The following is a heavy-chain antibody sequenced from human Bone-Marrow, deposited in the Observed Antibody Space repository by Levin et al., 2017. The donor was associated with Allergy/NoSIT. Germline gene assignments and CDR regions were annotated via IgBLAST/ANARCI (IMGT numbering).Heavy chain of an antibody. Sequence: GGSLRLSCAASGFTFSGSAMHWVRQASGKGLEWVGRIRSKANSYATAYAASVKGRFTISRDDSKNTAYLQMNSLKTEDTAVYYCTRDYDYAFDIWGQGTMVTVSS. CDR2: IRSKANSYAT. V-gene: IGHV3-73*01. D-gene: IGHD4-17*01. J-gene: IGHJ3*02. CDR3: TRDYDYAFDI. CDR1: GFTFSGSA.